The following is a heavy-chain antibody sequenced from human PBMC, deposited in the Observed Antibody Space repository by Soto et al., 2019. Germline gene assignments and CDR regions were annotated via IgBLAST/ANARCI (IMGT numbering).Heavy chain of an antibody. V-gene: IGHV4-39*02. CDR3: ARRGSGWNWFDP. Sequence: QLQLHESGPGLVKPSETLSLSCTVSGGSVTSSSYYWAWIRQPPGKGLEWIGIVSSHGTTFYSPPLGSRLNIFVATSKNHVSLRRTSATAADTAVYYCARRGSGWNWFDPWGQGTLVTVSS. J-gene: IGHJ5*02. D-gene: IGHD6-19*01. CDR1: GGSVTSSSYY. CDR2: VSSHGTT.